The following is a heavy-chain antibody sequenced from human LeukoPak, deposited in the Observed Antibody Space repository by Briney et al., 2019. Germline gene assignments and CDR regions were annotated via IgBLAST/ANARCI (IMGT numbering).Heavy chain of an antibody. CDR1: GFTFSSYA. CDR3: ATPRVYYYMDV. J-gene: IGHJ6*03. V-gene: IGHV3-21*01. Sequence: GGSLRLSCAASGFTFSSYAMSWVRQAPGKGLEWVSSISSSSSYIYYADSVKGRFTISRDNAKNSLYLQMNSLRAEDTAVYYCATPRVYYYMDVWGKGTTVTVSS. CDR2: ISSSSSYI.